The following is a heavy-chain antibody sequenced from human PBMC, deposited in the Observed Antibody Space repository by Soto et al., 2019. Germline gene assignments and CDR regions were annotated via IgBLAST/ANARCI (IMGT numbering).Heavy chain of an antibody. V-gene: IGHV4-39*01. Sequence: QLQLQESGPGLVKPSETLSLTCTVSGGSISSSSYYWGWIRQPPGKGLEWIGSIYYSGSTYYNPSLKSRVTISVDTSKNQFSLKLSSVTAADTAVYYCARQWGLRPYYYYGMDVWGQGTTVTVSS. J-gene: IGHJ6*02. D-gene: IGHD4-17*01. CDR2: IYYSGST. CDR3: ARQWGLRPYYYYGMDV. CDR1: GGSISSSSYY.